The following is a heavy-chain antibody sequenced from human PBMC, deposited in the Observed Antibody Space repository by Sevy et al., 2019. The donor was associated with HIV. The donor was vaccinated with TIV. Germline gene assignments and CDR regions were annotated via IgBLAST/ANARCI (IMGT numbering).Heavy chain of an antibody. V-gene: IGHV3-30*18. Sequence: GGSLRLSCAASGFTFSSYGMHWVRHAPGKGLEWVAVISYDGSNKYYADSVKGRFTISRDNSKNTLYLQMNSLRAEDTAVYYCAKDRIRSSSWSAYYYYYYMDVWGKGTTVTVSS. CDR3: AKDRIRSSSWSAYYYYYYMDV. CDR2: ISYDGSNK. J-gene: IGHJ6*03. CDR1: GFTFSSYG. D-gene: IGHD6-13*01.